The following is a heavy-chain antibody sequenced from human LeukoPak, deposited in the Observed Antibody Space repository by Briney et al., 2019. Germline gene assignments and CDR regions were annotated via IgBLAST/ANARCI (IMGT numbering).Heavy chain of an antibody. CDR1: GYSFTSYW. CDR3: ARHGPAAAGNYYYYYYGMDV. D-gene: IGHD6-13*01. CDR2: IYPGDSDT. V-gene: IGHV5-51*01. Sequence: GESLKISCKGSGYSFTSYWIGWVRQMPGKGLEWMGIIYPGDSDTRYSPSFQGQVTISADKSISTPYLQWSSLKASDTAMYYCARHGPAAAGNYYYYYYGMDVWGQGTTVTVSS. J-gene: IGHJ6*02.